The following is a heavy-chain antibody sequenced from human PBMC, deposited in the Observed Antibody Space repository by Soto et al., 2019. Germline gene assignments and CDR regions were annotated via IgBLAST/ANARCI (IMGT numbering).Heavy chain of an antibody. CDR2: INHSGST. V-gene: IGHV4-34*01. J-gene: IGHJ4*02. Sequence: SETLSLTCAVYGGSFSGYYWSWIRQPPGKGLEWIGEINHSGSTNYNPSLKSRVTISVDTSKNQFSLKLSSVTAADTAVYYCAREWRRWLRRKFDYWGQGTLVTVSS. D-gene: IGHD5-12*01. CDR1: GGSFSGYY. CDR3: AREWRRWLRRKFDY.